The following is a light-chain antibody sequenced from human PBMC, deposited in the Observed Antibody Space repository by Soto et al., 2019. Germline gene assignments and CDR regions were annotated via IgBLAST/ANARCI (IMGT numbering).Light chain of an antibody. Sequence: EIVLTQSPATLSLSPGETATHSCRASQSVSSSYLAWYQQQPGQAPRLLIYGASSRATGIPDRFSGSGSGTDFTLTISRLEPEDFAVYYCQQYGSSSWTFGQGTKVDI. CDR2: GAS. CDR3: QQYGSSSWT. J-gene: IGKJ1*01. V-gene: IGKV3-20*01. CDR1: QSVSSSY.